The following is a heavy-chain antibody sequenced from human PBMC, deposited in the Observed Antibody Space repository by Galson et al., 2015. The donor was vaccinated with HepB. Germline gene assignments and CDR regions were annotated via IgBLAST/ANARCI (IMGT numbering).Heavy chain of an antibody. V-gene: IGHV1-69*13. CDR1: GGTFSSYA. CDR2: IIPIFGTA. CDR3: ARGGRGIVVVPAASSLDY. D-gene: IGHD2-2*01. Sequence: SVKVSCKASGGTFSSYAISWVRQAPGQGLEWMGGIIPIFGTANYAQKFQGRVTITADESTSTAYMELSSLRSEDTAVYYCARGGRGIVVVPAASSLDYWGQGALVTVSS. J-gene: IGHJ4*02.